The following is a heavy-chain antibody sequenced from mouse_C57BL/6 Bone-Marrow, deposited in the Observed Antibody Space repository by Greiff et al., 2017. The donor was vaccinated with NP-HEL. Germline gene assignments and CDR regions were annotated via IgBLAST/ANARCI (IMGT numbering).Heavy chain of an antibody. D-gene: IGHD1-1*01. J-gene: IGHJ3*01. CDR1: GFTFSSYA. CDR3: ARGFTTVVGY. Sequence: EVKLMESGGGLVKPGGSLKLSCAASGFTFSSYAMSWVRQTPEKRLEWVATISDGGSYTYYPDNVKGRFTISRDNAKNNLYLQMSHLKSEDTAMYYCARGFTTVVGYWGQGTLVTVSA. CDR2: ISDGGSYT. V-gene: IGHV5-4*03.